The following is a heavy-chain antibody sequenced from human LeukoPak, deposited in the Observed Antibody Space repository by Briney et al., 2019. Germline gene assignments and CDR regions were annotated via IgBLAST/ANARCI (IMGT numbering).Heavy chain of an antibody. Sequence: SETLSLTCTVSGGSISSSSYYWGWIRQPPGKGLEWIGSIYYSGSTYYNPSLKSRVTISVDTSKNQSSLKLSSVTAADTAVYYCARTLTYDYVWGSYREFDYWGQGTLVTVSS. D-gene: IGHD3-16*02. J-gene: IGHJ4*02. CDR1: GGSISSSSYY. V-gene: IGHV4-39*01. CDR2: IYYSGST. CDR3: ARTLTYDYVWGSYREFDY.